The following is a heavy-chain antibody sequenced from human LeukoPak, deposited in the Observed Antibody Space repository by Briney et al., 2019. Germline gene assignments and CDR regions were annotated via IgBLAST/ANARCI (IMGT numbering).Heavy chain of an antibody. D-gene: IGHD3-9*01. V-gene: IGHV3-30*18. CDR1: GFTFSSYG. CDR2: ISYDGSNK. CDR3: AKSSRPLRYFVWLLLS. Sequence: GGSLRLSCAASGFTFSSYGMHWVRQAPGKGLEWVAVISYDGSNKYYADSVKGRFTISRDNSKNTLYLQMNSLRAEDTAVYYCAKSSRPLRYFVWLLLSWGQGTLVTVSS. J-gene: IGHJ4*02.